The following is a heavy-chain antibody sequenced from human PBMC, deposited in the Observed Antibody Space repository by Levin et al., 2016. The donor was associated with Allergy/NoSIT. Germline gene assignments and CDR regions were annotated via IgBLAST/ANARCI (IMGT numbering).Heavy chain of an antibody. V-gene: IGHV5-51*01. CDR2: IYPGDSDT. Sequence: KVSCKASGYDFTTNWIGWVRQMAGKGLEWMGIIYPGDSDTRYSPSFQGQVTFSADKSIRTTYLQWSSLKASDSAMYYCATSGAAAGKGDFDNWGQGTLVTVSS. J-gene: IGHJ4*02. CDR3: ATSGAAAGKGDFDN. D-gene: IGHD6-13*01. CDR1: GYDFTTNW.